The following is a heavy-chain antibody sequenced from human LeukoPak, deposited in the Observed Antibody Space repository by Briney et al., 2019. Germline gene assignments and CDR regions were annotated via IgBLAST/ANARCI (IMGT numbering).Heavy chain of an antibody. CDR2: IYYSGST. V-gene: IGHV4-59*08. D-gene: IGHD5-12*01. J-gene: IGHJ3*02. Sequence: SETLSLTCTVSGGSISSYYWSWIRQPPGKGLEWIGYIYYSGSTNYNPSLKSRVTISVDTSKNQFSLKLSSVTAADTAVYYCARHAPRLRGYESFEVPVLKSGLDIWGQGTMVTVSS. CDR3: ARHAPRLRGYESFEVPVLKSGLDI. CDR1: GGSISSYY.